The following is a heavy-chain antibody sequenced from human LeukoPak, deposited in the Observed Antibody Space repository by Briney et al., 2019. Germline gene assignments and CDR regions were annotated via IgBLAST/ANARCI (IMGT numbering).Heavy chain of an antibody. CDR2: IKSKTNGGAT. V-gene: IGHV3-15*01. CDR1: GFTFSNAW. J-gene: IGHJ4*02. D-gene: IGHD1-26*01. Sequence: PGGSLRLSCAASGFTFSNAWMSWVRQAPGKGLEWVGRIKSKTNGGATDYAETVKGRFTISRDDSKNTLYLQMNSLKTEDTAVYYCAPSQSGSSFFDYWGQGTLVTVSS. CDR3: APSQSGSSFFDY.